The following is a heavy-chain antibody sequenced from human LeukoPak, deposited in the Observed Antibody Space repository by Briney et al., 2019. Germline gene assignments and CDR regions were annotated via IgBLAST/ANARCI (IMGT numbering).Heavy chain of an antibody. V-gene: IGHV3-64*01. D-gene: IGHD5-18*01. CDR1: GFTFSTYT. CDR2: ISGNGGSR. J-gene: IGHJ4*02. Sequence: GGSLRLSCAATGFTFSTYTMHWVRQAPGKGLEYVSSISGNGGSREYANSVKGRFTISRDNSRNTLYLQMGSLRAEDMAVYYCARDAGYVRFDFWGQGTLATVSS. CDR3: ARDAGYVRFDF.